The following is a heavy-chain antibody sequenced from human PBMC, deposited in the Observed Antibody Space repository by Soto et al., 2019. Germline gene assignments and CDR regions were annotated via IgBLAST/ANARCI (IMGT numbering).Heavy chain of an antibody. J-gene: IGHJ2*01. D-gene: IGHD6-19*01. CDR1: GFSISGSA. Sequence: DVQLVESGGGLVQPGGSLKLSFAASGFSISGSAMHWVGQASGKGLGWIGRIRSKANKYATSYAASVEGRFTISRDDSKNTAFLEMNDLKTEDSAVYFCTSPRIAVAGVFWYFDLWGRGTLVTVSS. CDR2: IRSKANKYAT. V-gene: IGHV3-73*01. CDR3: TSPRIAVAGVFWYFDL.